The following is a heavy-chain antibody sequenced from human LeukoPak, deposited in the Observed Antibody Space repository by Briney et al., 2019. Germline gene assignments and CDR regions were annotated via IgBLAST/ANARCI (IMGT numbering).Heavy chain of an antibody. Sequence: PSETLSLTCTVSGGSISSSSYYWGWIRQPPGRGLEWIGSIHHSGSTYYNPSLKSRVTISVDTPKNQFSLKLSSVTAADTAMYYCARGSNLYDTNRGFDIWGQGTMVTVSS. CDR2: IHHSGST. V-gene: IGHV4-39*01. D-gene: IGHD3-9*01. J-gene: IGHJ3*02. CDR3: ARGSNLYDTNRGFDI. CDR1: GGSISSSSYY.